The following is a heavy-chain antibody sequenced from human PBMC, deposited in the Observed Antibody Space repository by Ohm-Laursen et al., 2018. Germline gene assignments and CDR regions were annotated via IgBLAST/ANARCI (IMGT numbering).Heavy chain of an antibody. V-gene: IGHV4-4*07. CDR3: AVSEVRYSFTYLADF. CDR2: MYATGSS. CDR1: GGSISTYY. D-gene: IGHD3-9*01. J-gene: IGHJ4*02. Sequence: SETLSLTCFVSGGSISTYYWSWIRQSAGKGLEWIGRMYATGSSNYNPSLNSRVTMSVDTSRNQFSLKLTSVTAADTAVYYCAVSEVRYSFTYLADFWGQGTLVTVPS.